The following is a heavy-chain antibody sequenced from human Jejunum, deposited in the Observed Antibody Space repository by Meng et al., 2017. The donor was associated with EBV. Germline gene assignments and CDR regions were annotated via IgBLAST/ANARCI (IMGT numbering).Heavy chain of an antibody. Sequence: LRLRDSGSGLVKPSKTLSLTCAVSVDSITRGAYLWSWIRQPPGKGLAWIGNIYHIGSTYYNPSLKRRVTISVDRSKNQFSLKLTSVTAADTAVYYCARGGPDFGDYVPFDYWGQGTLVTVSS. D-gene: IGHD4-17*01. CDR2: IYHIGST. CDR3: ARGGPDFGDYVPFDY. J-gene: IGHJ4*02. V-gene: IGHV4-30-2*01. CDR1: VDSITRGAYL.